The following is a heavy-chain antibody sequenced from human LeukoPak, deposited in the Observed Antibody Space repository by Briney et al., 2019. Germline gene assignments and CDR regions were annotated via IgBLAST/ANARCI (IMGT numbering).Heavy chain of an antibody. D-gene: IGHD1-26*01. CDR3: ARDAPVVPWELPTYFDY. J-gene: IGHJ4*02. CDR2: IIPIFGTA. CDR1: GGTFISYA. Sequence: SVKVSCKASGGTFISYAISWVRQAPGQGREWMGGIIPIFGTANYAQKFQGRVTITTDESTSTAYMELSSLRSQDTAVYYCARDAPVVPWELPTYFDYWGQGTLVTVSS. V-gene: IGHV1-69*05.